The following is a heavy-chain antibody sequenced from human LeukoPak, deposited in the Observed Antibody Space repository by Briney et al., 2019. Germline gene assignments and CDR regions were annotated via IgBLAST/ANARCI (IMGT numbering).Heavy chain of an antibody. D-gene: IGHD6-13*01. V-gene: IGHV1-24*01. CDR3: AKDKGSSRSIGLGY. Sequence: GASVKVSCKVSGYTLTELSMHWVRQAPGKGLEWMGGFDPEDGETIYAQKFQGRVTMTEDTSTDTAYMELSSLRSEDTALYYCAKDKGSSRSIGLGYWGQGTLVTVSS. CDR2: FDPEDGET. CDR1: GYTLTELS. J-gene: IGHJ4*02.